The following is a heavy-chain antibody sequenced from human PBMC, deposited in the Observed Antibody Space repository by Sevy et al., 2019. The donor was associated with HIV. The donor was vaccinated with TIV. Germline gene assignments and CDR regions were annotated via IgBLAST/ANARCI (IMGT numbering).Heavy chain of an antibody. CDR1: GYTLTQLS. J-gene: IGHJ4*02. Sequence: ASVNVSCKLSGYTLTQLSMHWVRQAPGKGLEWLESFDPEDGERIYAQKFQGRFTMTEETSTDTAYMELSSLRSEDTAIYYCATGREYYEGNSGYFDYWGQGTLVTVSS. V-gene: IGHV1-24*01. CDR2: FDPEDGER. CDR3: ATGREYYEGNSGYFDY. D-gene: IGHD3-3*01.